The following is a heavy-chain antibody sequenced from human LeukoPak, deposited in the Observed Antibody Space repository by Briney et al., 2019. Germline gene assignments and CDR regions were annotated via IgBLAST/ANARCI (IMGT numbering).Heavy chain of an antibody. CDR3: AKGGYDFWSGYLFDY. V-gene: IGHV3-23*01. CDR2: ISGSGGST. CDR1: GFTFSSYA. J-gene: IGHJ4*02. D-gene: IGHD3-3*01. Sequence: GGSLRLSCAASGFTFSSYAMSWVRQAPGKGLEWVSAISGSGGSTYYADSVKGRFTISRDNSKNTLYLQMNSLGAEDTAVYYCAKGGYDFWSGYLFDYWGQGTLVTVSS.